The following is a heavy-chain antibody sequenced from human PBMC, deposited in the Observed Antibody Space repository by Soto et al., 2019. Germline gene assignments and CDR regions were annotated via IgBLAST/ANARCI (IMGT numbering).Heavy chain of an antibody. CDR2: ISSSSGYI. J-gene: IGHJ6*02. CDR1: GFTFSSYS. V-gene: IGHV3-21*01. D-gene: IGHD4-4*01. Sequence: PGGSLRLSCAASGFTFSSYSMNWVRQAPGKGLEWVSSISSSSGYIYYADSVKGRFTISRDNAKNSLYLQMNSLRAEDTAVYYCARETTVTTYYYYYGMDVWGQGTTVTVSS. CDR3: ARETTVTTYYYYYGMDV.